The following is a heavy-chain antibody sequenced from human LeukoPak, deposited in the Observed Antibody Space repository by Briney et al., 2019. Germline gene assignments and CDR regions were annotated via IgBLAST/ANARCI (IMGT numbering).Heavy chain of an antibody. J-gene: IGHJ4*02. V-gene: IGHV3-7*01. CDR3: ARVPADWGPDY. CDR1: GFTLSSYW. Sequence: GGSLRLSCAASGFTLSSYWMSWDRQAPGKGLEWVANIKQDGSEKYYVGSVKGRFTISRDNAKNSLYLQMNSLRAEDTAVYYCARVPADWGPDYWGQGTLVTVSS. CDR2: IKQDGSEK. D-gene: IGHD7-27*01.